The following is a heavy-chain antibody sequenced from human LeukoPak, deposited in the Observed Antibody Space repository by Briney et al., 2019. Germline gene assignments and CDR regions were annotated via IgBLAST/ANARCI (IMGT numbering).Heavy chain of an antibody. Sequence: PSETLSLTCTVSLDSTTSNFWSWVRQPPGKGLEWVGEIHRSGSPNYKPSLQSRVTISIDRSRNQIVLELSAVTAADTAVYYCAREILGGFNPGAYWGQGILVTVSS. CDR2: IHRSGSP. V-gene: IGHV4-4*02. CDR1: LDSTTSNF. CDR3: AREILGGFNPGAY. D-gene: IGHD1-14*01. J-gene: IGHJ4*02.